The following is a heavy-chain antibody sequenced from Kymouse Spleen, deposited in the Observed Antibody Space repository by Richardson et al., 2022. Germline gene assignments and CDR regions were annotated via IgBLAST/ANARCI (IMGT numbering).Heavy chain of an antibody. CDR2: INHSGST. CDR1: GGSFSGYY. J-gene: IGHJ3*02. CDR3: ARGPPGNWSDAFDI. V-gene: IGHV4-34*01. D-gene: IGHD1-1*01,IGHD1-20*01,IGHD1-7*01. Sequence: QVQLQQWGAGLLKPSETLSLTCAVYGGSFSGYYWSWIRQPPGKGLEWIGEINHSGSTNYNPSLKSRVTISVDTSKNQFSLKLSSVTAADTAVYYCARGPPGNWSDAFDIWGQGTMVTVSS.